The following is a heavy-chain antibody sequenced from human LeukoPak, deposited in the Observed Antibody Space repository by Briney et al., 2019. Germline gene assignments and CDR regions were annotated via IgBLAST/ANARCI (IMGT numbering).Heavy chain of an antibody. CDR1: GFTISSYE. CDR2: ISSSGSSI. J-gene: IGHJ1*01. Sequence: AGTLCLSCAASGFTISSYELNWVRQGQGRGLEGISYISSSGSSIYYEDPVKGRFTISTANATNYLYLQMMSSGATDEAFCYCARPSRPYRSSEYFQHWGQGTLVIVSS. D-gene: IGHD6-13*01. CDR3: ARPSRPYRSSEYFQH. V-gene: IGHV3-48*03.